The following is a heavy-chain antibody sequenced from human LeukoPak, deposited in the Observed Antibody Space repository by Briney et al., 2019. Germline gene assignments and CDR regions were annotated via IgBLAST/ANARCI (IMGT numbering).Heavy chain of an antibody. V-gene: IGHV4-34*01. J-gene: IGHJ4*02. CDR1: GGSFSGYY. Sequence: PSETLSLTCAVYGGSFSGYYWSWIRQPPGEGLEWIGEINHSGSTNYNPSLKSRVTISVDTSKNQFSLKLSSVTAADTAVYYCARGWVVPAAMPAYYFDYWGQGTLVTVSS. D-gene: IGHD2-2*01. CDR2: INHSGST. CDR3: ARGWVVPAAMPAYYFDY.